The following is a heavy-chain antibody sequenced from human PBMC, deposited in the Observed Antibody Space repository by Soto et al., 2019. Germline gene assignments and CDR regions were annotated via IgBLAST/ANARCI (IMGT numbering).Heavy chain of an antibody. J-gene: IGHJ6*02. CDR1: GFTFDDYA. D-gene: IGHD2-2*01. CDR2: ISWNSGSI. CDR3: AKDLTRSTSSSNPNYGMDV. V-gene: IGHV3-9*01. Sequence: GGSLRLSCAASGFTFDDYAMHWVRQAPGKGLEWVSGISWNSGSIGYADSVKGRFTISRDNAKNSLYLQMNSLRAEDTALYYCAKDLTRSTSSSNPNYGMDVWGQGTTVTVSS.